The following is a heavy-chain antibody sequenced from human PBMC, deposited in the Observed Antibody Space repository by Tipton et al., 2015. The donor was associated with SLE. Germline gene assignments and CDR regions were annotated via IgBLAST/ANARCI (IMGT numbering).Heavy chain of an antibody. D-gene: IGHD5-18*01. CDR2: ISYDGSNK. V-gene: IGHV3-30-3*01. CDR3: ARDQDGYSLP. CDR1: GFTFSSYT. Sequence: SLRLSCAASGFTFSSYTMHWVRQAPGRGLEWVAVISYDGSNKYYADSVKGRFTISRDNSKNTLYLQMNSLRAEDTAVYYCARDQDGYSLPGGQGTLVTVSS. J-gene: IGHJ4*02.